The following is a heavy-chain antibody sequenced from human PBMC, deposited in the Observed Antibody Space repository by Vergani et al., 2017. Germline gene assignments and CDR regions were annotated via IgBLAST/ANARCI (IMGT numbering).Heavy chain of an antibody. D-gene: IGHD2-2*01. J-gene: IGHJ2*01. CDR1: GFTFSSYS. Sequence: EVQLVESGGGLVQPGGSLRLSCAASGFTFSSYSMNWVRQAPGKGLEWVSYISSSSSTIYYADSVKGRFTISRDNAKNSLYLQMNSLRAEDTAVYYCAREPAYCSSTSCYSWYFDLWGRGTLVTVSS. CDR3: AREPAYCSSTSCYSWYFDL. V-gene: IGHV3-48*01. CDR2: ISSSSSTI.